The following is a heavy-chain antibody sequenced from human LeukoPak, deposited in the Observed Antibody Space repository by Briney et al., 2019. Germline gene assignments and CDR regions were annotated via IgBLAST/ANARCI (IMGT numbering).Heavy chain of an antibody. Sequence: GGSLRLSCAASGFTFSSYEMNWVRQAPGKGLEWVSYISGSGSTIHYTDSVKGRFTISRDNAKNSLYLQMNSLRVEDTAVYYCARVGIQLWPSFDYWGQGTLVTVSS. D-gene: IGHD5-18*01. V-gene: IGHV3-48*03. CDR1: GFTFSSYE. CDR2: ISGSGSTI. CDR3: ARVGIQLWPSFDY. J-gene: IGHJ4*02.